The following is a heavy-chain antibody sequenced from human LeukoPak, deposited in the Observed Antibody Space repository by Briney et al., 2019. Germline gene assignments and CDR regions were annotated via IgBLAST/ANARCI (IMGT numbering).Heavy chain of an antibody. V-gene: IGHV3-23*01. CDR2: ISGSGDST. CDR1: GFTFRSYA. CDR3: AKDPRAGSGWGSFDY. J-gene: IGHJ4*02. Sequence: PGGSLRLSCAASGFTFRSYAMSWVRQAPGKGLEWVSGISGSGDSTYCADSVKGRFSISRDNSKNTLWLQMNSLKDEDTAVYYCAKDPRAGSGWGSFDYWGQGTLVTVSS. D-gene: IGHD6-19*01.